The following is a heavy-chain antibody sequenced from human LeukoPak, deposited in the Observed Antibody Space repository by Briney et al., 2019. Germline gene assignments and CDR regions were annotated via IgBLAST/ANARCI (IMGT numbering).Heavy chain of an antibody. Sequence: GASVKVSCKASGYTFTSYAMHWVRQAPGQRLEWMGWINAGNGNTKYSQKFQGRVTITRDTSASTAYMELSSLRSEDTAVYYCARVALLWFGEFYGMDVWGKGPRSPSPQ. V-gene: IGHV1-3*01. CDR3: ARVALLWFGEFYGMDV. CDR1: GYTFTSYA. D-gene: IGHD3-10*01. CDR2: INAGNGNT. J-gene: IGHJ6*01.